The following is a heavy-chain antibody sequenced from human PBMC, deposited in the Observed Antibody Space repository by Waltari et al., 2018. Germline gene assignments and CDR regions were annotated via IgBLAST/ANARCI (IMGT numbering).Heavy chain of an antibody. CDR2: IYYSGST. CDR3: ARARQQLVPDAFDI. V-gene: IGHV4-59*01. J-gene: IGHJ3*02. Sequence: QVQLQESGPGLVKPSETLSLTCTVSGGSISSYYWRWIRQPPGKGLEWIGYIYYSGSTNYNPSLKSRVTISVDTSKNQFSLKLSSVTAADTAVYYCARARQQLVPDAFDIWGQGTMVTVSS. D-gene: IGHD6-13*01. CDR1: GGSISSYY.